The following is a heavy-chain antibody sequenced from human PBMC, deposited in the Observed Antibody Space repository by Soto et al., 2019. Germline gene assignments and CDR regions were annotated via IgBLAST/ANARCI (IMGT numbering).Heavy chain of an antibody. CDR1: GFTFSSYS. D-gene: IGHD2-2*02. CDR3: ARAISWYTDYFDY. CDR2: ISSSSSTI. J-gene: IGHJ4*02. Sequence: GGSLRLSCAASGFTFSSYSMNWVRQAPGKGLEWVSYISSSSSTIYYADSVKGRFTISRDNAKNSLYLQMNSLRAEDTAVYYCARAISWYTDYFDYWGQGTLVTVSS. V-gene: IGHV3-48*01.